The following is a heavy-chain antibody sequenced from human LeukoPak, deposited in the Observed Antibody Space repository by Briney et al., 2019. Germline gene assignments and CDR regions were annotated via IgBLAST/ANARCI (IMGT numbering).Heavy chain of an antibody. D-gene: IGHD6-19*01. CDR3: AKDISSGWYNGMDV. J-gene: IGHJ6*02. V-gene: IGHV3-11*01. CDR2: ISSSGSTI. CDR1: GFTFSDYY. Sequence: GGSLRLSCAASGFTFSDYYMSWIRQAPGKGLEWVSYISSSGSTIYYADSVKGRFTISRDNAKNSLYLQMNSLRAEDTALYYCAKDISSGWYNGMDVWGQGTTVTVSS.